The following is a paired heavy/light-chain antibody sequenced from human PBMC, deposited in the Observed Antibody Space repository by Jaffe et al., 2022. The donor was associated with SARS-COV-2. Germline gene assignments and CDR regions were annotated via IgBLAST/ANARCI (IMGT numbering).Light chain of an antibody. V-gene: IGKV1-39*01. CDR3: QQSYSTELT. J-gene: IGKJ4*01. Sequence: DIQMTQSPSSLSASVGDRVTITCRASQSISSYLNWYQQKPGKAPKLLIYAASSLQSGVPSRFSGSGSGTDFTLTISSLQPEDFATYYCQQSYSTELTFGGGTKVEIK. CDR1: QSISSY. CDR2: AAS.
Heavy chain of an antibody. V-gene: IGHV4-59*01. Sequence: QVQLQESGPGLVKPSETLSLTCTVSGGSISSYYWSWIRQPPGKGLEWIGYIYYSGSTNYNPSLKSRVTISVDTSKNQFSLKLSSVTAADTAVYYCARSGLVYDILTGYYKLLQGPYYYGMDVWGQGTTVTVSS. CDR3: ARSGLVYDILTGYYKLLQGPYYYGMDV. CDR1: GGSISSYY. CDR2: IYYSGST. D-gene: IGHD3-9*01. J-gene: IGHJ6*02.